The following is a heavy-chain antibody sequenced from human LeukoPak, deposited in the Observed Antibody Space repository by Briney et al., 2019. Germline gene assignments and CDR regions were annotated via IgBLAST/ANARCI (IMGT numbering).Heavy chain of an antibody. V-gene: IGHV4-59*08. Sequence: PSETLSLTCTVSGGPISSYYWSWIRQPPGKGLEWIGYIYYSGSTNYNPSLKSRVTISVDTSKNQFSLKLSSVTAADTAVYYCARHLDYGDYGVIDFWGQGTLVSVSS. CDR1: GGPISSYY. J-gene: IGHJ4*02. CDR2: IYYSGST. CDR3: ARHLDYGDYGVIDF. D-gene: IGHD4-17*01.